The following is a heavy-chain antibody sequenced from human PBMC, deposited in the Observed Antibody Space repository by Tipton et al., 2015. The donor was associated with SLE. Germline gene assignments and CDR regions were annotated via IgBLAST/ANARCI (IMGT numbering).Heavy chain of an antibody. V-gene: IGHV3-23*01. Sequence: SLRLSCAASGFTFSTYAMTWVRQAPGKGLEWVSGISGSSGSTYYADSVKGRFTISRGKSKNTLYLQMNSLRAEDTALYYCAKDRDVADAFDIWGQGTMVTVSS. CDR3: AKDRDVADAFDI. D-gene: IGHD3-10*01. J-gene: IGHJ3*02. CDR1: GFTFSTYA. CDR2: ISGSSGST.